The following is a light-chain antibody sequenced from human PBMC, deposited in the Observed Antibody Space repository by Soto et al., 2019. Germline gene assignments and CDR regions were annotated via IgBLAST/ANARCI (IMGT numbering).Light chain of an antibody. CDR3: SSYTDSSNYV. CDR1: SXDLAIYNY. Sequence: QSALTQPASVSGSPGQSITISCTGTSXDLAIYNYVSWYQQQPGKAPKLMIYQVTNRPSGVSNRFSGSRSGNTASLTISGLQAEDEADYYCSSYTDSSNYVFGTGTKVTV. J-gene: IGLJ1*01. V-gene: IGLV2-14*01. CDR2: QVT.